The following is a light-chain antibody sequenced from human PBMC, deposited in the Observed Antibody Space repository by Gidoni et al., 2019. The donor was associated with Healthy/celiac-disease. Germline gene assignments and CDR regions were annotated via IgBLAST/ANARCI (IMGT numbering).Light chain of an antibody. CDR3: SSYTSSSILYV. CDR2: DVS. V-gene: IGLV2-14*01. Sequence: QSSLTQPAPASASPGPSITISCTGTSSDVGGYHYVSWYQQHPGKAPKLMLYDVSNRPSGVSNRFSGSKSGNTASLTISGLQAEDEADYYCSSYTSSSILYVFGTGTKVTVL. CDR1: SSDVGGYHY. J-gene: IGLJ1*01.